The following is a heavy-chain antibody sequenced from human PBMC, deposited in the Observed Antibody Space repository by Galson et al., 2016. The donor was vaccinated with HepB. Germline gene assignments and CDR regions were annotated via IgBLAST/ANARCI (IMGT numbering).Heavy chain of an antibody. Sequence: GHTFTAYYLHWVRQAPGQGLEWLGWIKPDSGATTYAPKFQGRVTMTRDTSISTAYMEVSRLRSDDTAVYYCEREAVCDDTSCYYDYWGQGTLVTVSS. D-gene: IGHD2-2*01. CDR3: EREAVCDDTSCYYDY. CDR1: GHTFTAYY. V-gene: IGHV1-2*02. J-gene: IGHJ4*02. CDR2: IKPDSGAT.